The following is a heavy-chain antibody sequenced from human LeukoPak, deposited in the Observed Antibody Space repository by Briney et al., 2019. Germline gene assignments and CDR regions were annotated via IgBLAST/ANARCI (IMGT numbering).Heavy chain of an antibody. CDR2: INHSGST. D-gene: IGHD3-3*01. CDR3: ARGPEFWEFFDY. CDR1: GRSFSGYY. Sequence: SETLSLTCAVYGRSFSGYYWSWIRQPPGKGLEWIGEINHSGSTNYNPSLKSRVTISVDTSKNQFSLKLSSVTAADTAVYYCARGPEFWEFFDYWGQGTLVTVSS. J-gene: IGHJ4*02. V-gene: IGHV4-34*01.